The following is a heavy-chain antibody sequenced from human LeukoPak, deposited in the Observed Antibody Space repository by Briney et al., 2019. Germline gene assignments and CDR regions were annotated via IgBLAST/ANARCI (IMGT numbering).Heavy chain of an antibody. V-gene: IGHV4-39*01. CDR1: GGSISSSSYY. D-gene: IGHD1-26*01. CDR3: ASSVGARDYFDY. CDR2: IYYSGST. Sequence: SETLSLTCAVSGGSISSSSYYWGWIRQPPGKGLEWIGSIYYSGSTYYNPSLKSRVTISVDTSKNQFSLKLSSVTAADTAVYYCASSVGARDYFDYWGQGTLVTVSS. J-gene: IGHJ4*02.